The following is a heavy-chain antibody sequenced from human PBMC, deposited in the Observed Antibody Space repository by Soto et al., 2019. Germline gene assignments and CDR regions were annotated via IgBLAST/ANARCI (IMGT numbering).Heavy chain of an antibody. D-gene: IGHD2-2*01. CDR3: ARSLYADVTHEQDY. CDR1: GFTFSSYG. V-gene: IGHV3-33*01. CDR2: IWYDGSNK. Sequence: GGSLRLSCAASGFTFSSYGMHWVRQAPGKGLEWVAVIWYDGSNKYYAGSVKGRFTISRDNSKNTLYLQMNSLRAEDTAVYYCARSLYADVTHEQDYWGQGTLVTVSS. J-gene: IGHJ4*02.